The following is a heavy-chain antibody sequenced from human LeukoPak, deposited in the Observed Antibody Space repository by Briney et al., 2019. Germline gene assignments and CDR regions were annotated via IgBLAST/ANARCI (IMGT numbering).Heavy chain of an antibody. V-gene: IGHV3-23*01. CDR2: ISGSGGST. J-gene: IGHJ4*02. CDR1: GFTFDDYG. CDR3: AKAPNYYGSGSYYNPLGY. Sequence: GGSLRLSCAASGFTFDDYGMSWVRQAPGKGLEWVSAISGSGGSTYYADSVKGRFTISRDNSKNTLYLQMNSLRAEDTAVYYCAKAPNYYGSGSYYNPLGYWGQGTLVTVSS. D-gene: IGHD3-10*01.